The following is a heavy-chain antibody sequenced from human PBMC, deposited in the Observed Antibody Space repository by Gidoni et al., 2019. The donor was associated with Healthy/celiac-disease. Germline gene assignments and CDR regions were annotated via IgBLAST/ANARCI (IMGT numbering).Heavy chain of an antibody. D-gene: IGHD3-3*01. CDR2: IRSSGSTI. J-gene: IGHJ4*02. CDR1: GFTFSDYS. Sequence: QVQLVESGGGLVKPGGSLRLSCAASGFTFSDYSMSWFRQAPGKGLDWVSYIRSSGSTIYYADSVKGRFTSSRDNAKNSLYLQMNSLRAEDTAVYYCARDTDPKYYDFWSGYVDYWGQGTLVTVSA. V-gene: IGHV3-11*01. CDR3: ARDTDPKYYDFWSGYVDY.